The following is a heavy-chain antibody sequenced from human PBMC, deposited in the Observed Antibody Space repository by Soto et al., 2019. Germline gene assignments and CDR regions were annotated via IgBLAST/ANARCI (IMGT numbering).Heavy chain of an antibody. CDR1: GFTFSSYG. CDR3: ARDARDIVVVPAAIERGYYYYYGMDV. Sequence: QPGGSLRLSCAASGFTFSSYGMHWVRQAPGKGLEWVAVIWYDGSNKYYADSVKGRFTISRDNSKNTLYLQMNSLRAEDTAVYYCARDARDIVVVPAAIERGYYYYYGMDVWGQGTTVTVSS. CDR2: IWYDGSNK. J-gene: IGHJ6*02. V-gene: IGHV3-33*01. D-gene: IGHD2-2*01.